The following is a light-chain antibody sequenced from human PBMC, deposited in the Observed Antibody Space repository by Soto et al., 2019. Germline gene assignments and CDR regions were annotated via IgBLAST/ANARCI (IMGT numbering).Light chain of an antibody. V-gene: IGLV2-8*01. J-gene: IGLJ1*01. CDR2: EVS. CDR1: SSDIGDTHY. CDR3: SSYAGRDTVV. Sequence: QSALTQPPSASGSPGQSVTVSCTGTSSDIGDTHYVSWYQQHPGKAPKLMVYEVSKRPSGVPDRFSGSKSGNTASLTVSGLLAEDEGVYYCSSYAGRDTVVFGSGTKLTVL.